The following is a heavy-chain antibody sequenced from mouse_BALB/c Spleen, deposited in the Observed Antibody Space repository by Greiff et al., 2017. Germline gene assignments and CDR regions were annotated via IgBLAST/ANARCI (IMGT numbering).Heavy chain of an antibody. Sequence: QVHVKQSGAELVRPGTSVKISCKASGYTFTNYWLGWVKQRPGHGLEWIGDIYPGGGYTNYNEKFKGKATLTADTSSSTAYMQLSSLTSEDSAVYFCAREEGITTATDAYWGQGTLVTVSA. CDR1: GYTFTNYW. J-gene: IGHJ3*01. D-gene: IGHD1-2*01. CDR3: AREEGITTATDAY. CDR2: IYPGGGYT. V-gene: IGHV1-63*02.